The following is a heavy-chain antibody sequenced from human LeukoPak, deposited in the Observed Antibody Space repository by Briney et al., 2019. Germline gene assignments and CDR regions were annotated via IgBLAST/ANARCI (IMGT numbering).Heavy chain of an antibody. CDR3: ARWSSDWENNYFDP. D-gene: IGHD6-19*01. CDR1: RGAITSGGYS. J-gene: IGHJ5*02. V-gene: IGHV4-30-2*01. CDR2: ISDRGPA. Sequence: SQTLSLTCTVSRGAITSGGYSWNWIRQPPGKGLEWIGYISDRGPAYYNPSLKSRFTISVDRPKNQFFLTVTSVTAADTAVYYCARWSSDWENNYFDPWGQGILVTVSS.